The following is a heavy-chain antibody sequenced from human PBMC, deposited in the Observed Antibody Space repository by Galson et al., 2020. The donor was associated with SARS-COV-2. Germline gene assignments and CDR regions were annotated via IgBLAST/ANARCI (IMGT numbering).Heavy chain of an antibody. D-gene: IGHD3-16*02. CDR2: ISSSSSTI. CDR3: AMGSRYYDYVWGSYRYRPGD. Sequence: GESLKISCAASGFTFSSYSMNWVRQAPGKGLEWVSYISSSSSTIYYADSVKGRFTISRDNAKNSLYLQMNSLRDEDTAVYYCAMGSRYYDYVWGSYRYRPGDWGQGTLVTVSS. CDR1: GFTFSSYS. V-gene: IGHV3-48*02. J-gene: IGHJ4*02.